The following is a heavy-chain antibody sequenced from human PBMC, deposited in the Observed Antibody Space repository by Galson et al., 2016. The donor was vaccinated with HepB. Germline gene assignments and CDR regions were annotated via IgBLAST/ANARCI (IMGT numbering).Heavy chain of an antibody. J-gene: IGHJ4*02. CDR3: ARVGGYGALASY. CDR2: ISGSDDTT. D-gene: IGHD4-17*01. Sequence: SLRLSCAASGFTFSNYVMTWVRRAPGKGLEWVSVISGSDDTTYYANPVKGRLTIYRDNAKSSLYLQMDSLRAEDTAVYYCARVGGYGALASYWGQGTLVTVSS. V-gene: IGHV3-23*01. CDR1: GFTFSNYV.